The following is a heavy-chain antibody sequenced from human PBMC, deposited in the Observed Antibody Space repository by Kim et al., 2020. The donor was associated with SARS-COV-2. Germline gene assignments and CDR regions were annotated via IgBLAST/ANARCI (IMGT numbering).Heavy chain of an antibody. V-gene: IGHV4-34*01. D-gene: IGHD2-15*01. CDR2: INHSGST. CDR3: ARGRSTLRYCSGGSCYSNTRNNWFDP. Sequence: SETLSLTCAVYGGSFSGYYWSWIRQPPGKGLEWIGEINHSGSTNYNPSLKSRVTISVDTSKNQFSLKLSSVTAADTVVYYCARGRSTLRYCSGGSCYSNTRNNWFDPWGQGTLVTVSS. J-gene: IGHJ5*02. CDR1: GGSFSGYY.